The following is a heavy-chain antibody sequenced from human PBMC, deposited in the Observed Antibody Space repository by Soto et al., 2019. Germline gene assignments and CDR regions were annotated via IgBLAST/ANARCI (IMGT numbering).Heavy chain of an antibody. D-gene: IGHD2-15*01. CDR2: IIPIFGTA. J-gene: IGHJ6*02. V-gene: IGHV1-69*12. CDR3: ARDKEDIVVVVAAPPTYGMDV. Sequence: QVQLVQSGAEVKKPGSSVKVSCKASGGTFSSYAISWVRQAPGQGLEWMGGIIPIFGTANYAQKFQGRVTITGDESTSTASMELSSLRSEDTAVYYCARDKEDIVVVVAAPPTYGMDVWGQGTTVTVSS. CDR1: GGTFSSYA.